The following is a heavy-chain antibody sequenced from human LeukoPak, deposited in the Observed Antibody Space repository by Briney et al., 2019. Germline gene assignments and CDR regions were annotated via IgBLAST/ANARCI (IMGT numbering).Heavy chain of an antibody. V-gene: IGHV4-30-4*07. CDR2: IYYSGST. J-gene: IGHJ4*02. CDR3: ARGGVSLTFDY. CDR1: GGSISSGGYS. Sequence: SETLSLTCAVSGGSISSGGYSWSWIRQPPGKGLEWIGYIYYSGSTYYNPSLKSRVTISVDTSKNQYSLKLSSVTAADTAVYYCARGGVSLTFDYWGQGTLVTVSS. D-gene: IGHD2-8*01.